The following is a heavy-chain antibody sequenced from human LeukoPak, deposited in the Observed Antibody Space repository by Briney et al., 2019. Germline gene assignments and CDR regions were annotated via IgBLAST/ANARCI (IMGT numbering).Heavy chain of an antibody. Sequence: SVKVSCKASGGTFSSYAISWVRQAPGQGLEWMGGIIPIFGTANYAQKFQGRVTTTADESTSTAYMELSSLRSEDTAVYYCARGGRQGRITIFGVVLVPGDYFDYWGQGTLVTVSS. V-gene: IGHV1-69*13. J-gene: IGHJ4*02. CDR3: ARGGRQGRITIFGVVLVPGDYFDY. CDR1: GGTFSSYA. D-gene: IGHD3-3*01. CDR2: IIPIFGTA.